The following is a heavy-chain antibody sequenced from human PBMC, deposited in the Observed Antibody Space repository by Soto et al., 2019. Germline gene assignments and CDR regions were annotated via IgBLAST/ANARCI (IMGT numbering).Heavy chain of an antibody. CDR3: AYSNYYDRHGYNWFDP. CDR1: GYTFTSYY. D-gene: IGHD3-22*01. J-gene: IGHJ5*02. V-gene: IGHV1-46*03. CDR2: INPSGGST. Sequence: GASVKVSCKASGYTFTSYYMHWVRHAPGQGLEWMGIINPSGGSTSYAQKFQGRVTMTRDTSTSTVYMELSSLRSEDTAVYYCAYSNYYDRHGYNWFDPWGQGTLVTVSS.